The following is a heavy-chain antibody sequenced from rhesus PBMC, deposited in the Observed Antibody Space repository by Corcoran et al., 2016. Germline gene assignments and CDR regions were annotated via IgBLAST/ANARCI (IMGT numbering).Heavy chain of an antibody. CDR3: ARSKGVTLFDY. Sequence: QVQLQESGPGLVKPSETLSLTCAVSGGSISDDYYWSCIRQPPGKGLEWIGYIYGSGGGTNYNPSIKNRVTISIDTSKNQFSLKLSSVTAADTAVYYCARSKGVTLFDYWGQGVLVTVSS. V-gene: IGHV4-106*01. J-gene: IGHJ4*01. CDR1: GGSISDDYY. CDR2: IYGSGGGT. D-gene: IGHD4-23*01.